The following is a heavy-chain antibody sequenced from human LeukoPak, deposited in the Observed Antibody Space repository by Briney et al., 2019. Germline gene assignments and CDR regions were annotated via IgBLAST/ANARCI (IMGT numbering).Heavy chain of an antibody. J-gene: IGHJ4*02. Sequence: SETLSLTCTVSGGSISTYHWSWIRQPPGKGLEWIGNTYYSGSTNYNPSLKSRVTISVDTSKNQFSLNLSSVTAADTAVYYCARGLRSRDGYNYDYFDDWGQGTLVTVSS. V-gene: IGHV4-59*01. CDR3: ARGLRSRDGYNYDYFDD. CDR2: TYYSGST. D-gene: IGHD5-24*01. CDR1: GGSISTYH.